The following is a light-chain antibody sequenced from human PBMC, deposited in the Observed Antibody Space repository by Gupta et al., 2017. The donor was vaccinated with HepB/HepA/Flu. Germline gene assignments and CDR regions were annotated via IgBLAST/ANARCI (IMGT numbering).Light chain of an antibody. Sequence: DNVMTQSPLSLPVTPGEPASISCKSSQSLLYRNGHNYMDWYLQKPGQSPQILIYLGSYRASGVPDRFSGSGSGTDFTLKISRVEAEDVGVYYCMQALQTPITFGQGTRLDIK. CDR2: LGS. V-gene: IGKV2-28*01. CDR1: QSLLYRNGHNY. J-gene: IGKJ5*01. CDR3: MQALQTPIT.